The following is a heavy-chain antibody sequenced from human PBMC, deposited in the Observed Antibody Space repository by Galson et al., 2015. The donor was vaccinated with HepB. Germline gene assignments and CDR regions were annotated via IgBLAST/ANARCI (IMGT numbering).Heavy chain of an antibody. D-gene: IGHD3-22*01. CDR1: GYSFTSYW. V-gene: IGHV5-51*01. Sequence: QSGAEVKKPGESLKISCKGSGYSFTSYWIGWVRQMPGKGLEWMGIIYPGDSDTRYSPSFQGQVTISADKSISTAYLQWSSLKASDTAMYYCATGYYYDSTVHGAFDIWGQGTMVTVSS. CDR3: ATGYYYDSTVHGAFDI. CDR2: IYPGDSDT. J-gene: IGHJ3*02.